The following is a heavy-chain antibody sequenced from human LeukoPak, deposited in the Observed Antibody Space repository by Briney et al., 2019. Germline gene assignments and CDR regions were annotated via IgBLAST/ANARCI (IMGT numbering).Heavy chain of an antibody. CDR1: GFTFSSYA. CDR2: IKQDGSEK. V-gene: IGHV3-7*01. J-gene: IGHJ4*02. CDR3: ARENYDFWSGYPDY. D-gene: IGHD3-3*01. Sequence: PGGSLRLSCAASGFTFSSYAMSWVRQAPGKGLEWVANIKQDGSEKYYVDSVKGRFTISRDNAKNSLYLQMNSLRAEDTAVYYCARENYDFWSGYPDYWGQGTLVTVSS.